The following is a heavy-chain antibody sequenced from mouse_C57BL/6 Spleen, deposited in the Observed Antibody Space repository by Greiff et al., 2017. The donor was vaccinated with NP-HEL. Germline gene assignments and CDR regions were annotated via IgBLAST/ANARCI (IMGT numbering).Heavy chain of an antibody. Sequence: QVQLKQPGAELVRPGTSVKLSCKASGYTFTSYWMHWVKQRPGQGLEWIGVIDPSDSYTNYNQKFKGKATLTVDTSSSTAYMQLSSLTSEDSAVYYCARDYYGSSYYYYAMDYWGQGTSVTVSS. D-gene: IGHD1-1*01. CDR3: ARDYYGSSYYYYAMDY. CDR2: IDPSDSYT. CDR1: GYTFTSYW. V-gene: IGHV1-59*01. J-gene: IGHJ4*01.